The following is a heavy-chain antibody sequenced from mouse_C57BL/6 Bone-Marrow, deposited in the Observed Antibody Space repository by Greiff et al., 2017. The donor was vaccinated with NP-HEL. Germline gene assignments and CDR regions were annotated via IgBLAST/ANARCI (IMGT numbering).Heavy chain of an antibody. CDR3: ARERGYYDY. V-gene: IGHV5-4*01. J-gene: IGHJ3*01. CDR2: ISDGGSYT. D-gene: IGHD2-3*01. Sequence: EVHLVESGGGLVKPGGSLKLSCAASGFTFSSYAMSWVRQTPEKRLEWVATISDGGSYTYYPDNVKGRFTISRDNAKNNLYLQMSHLKSEDTAMYYCARERGYYDYWGQGTLVTVSA. CDR1: GFTFSSYA.